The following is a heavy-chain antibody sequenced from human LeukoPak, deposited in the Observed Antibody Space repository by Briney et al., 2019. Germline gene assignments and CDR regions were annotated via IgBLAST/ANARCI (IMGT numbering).Heavy chain of an antibody. J-gene: IGHJ4*02. V-gene: IGHV1-18*01. Sequence: ASVKVSCKASGYTFTSYGISWVRQAPGQGLEWMGWISAYNGNTNYEQKLQGRVTMTTDTSTSTAYMELRSLRSDDTAVYYCARWEVPYYDILTGYGAWDYWGQGTLVTVSS. CDR1: GYTFTSYG. CDR2: ISAYNGNT. CDR3: ARWEVPYYDILTGYGAWDY. D-gene: IGHD3-9*01.